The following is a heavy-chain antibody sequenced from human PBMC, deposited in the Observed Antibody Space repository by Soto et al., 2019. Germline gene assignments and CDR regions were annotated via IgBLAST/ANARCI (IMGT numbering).Heavy chain of an antibody. V-gene: IGHV1-18*01. J-gene: IGHJ6*02. CDR3: AKNGQPPYYYYGLDV. CDR2: ISGYNGDT. CDR1: GYTFTCLG. Sequence: EVSRKASGYTFTCLGSWVRKAPGQGLEWMGWISGYNGDTNYAQKFQGRVSMTLDTSTGTAYMELRSLTSDDTAIYYCAKNGQPPYYYYGLDVWG. D-gene: IGHD2-8*01.